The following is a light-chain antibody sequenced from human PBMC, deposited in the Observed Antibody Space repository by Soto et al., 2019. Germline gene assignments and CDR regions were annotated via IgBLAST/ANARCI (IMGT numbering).Light chain of an antibody. Sequence: SYELTQPPSVSVAPGKTASISCGGNDIGSKGVHWYQQKPRQAPVLVIYSDTDLPPVITERFSGSNSATLATLTISRVEAGDEADYYCQVWDSGSAHVVFGGGTQLTVL. J-gene: IGLJ2*01. CDR1: DIGSKG. V-gene: IGLV3-21*01. CDR3: QVWDSGSAHVV. CDR2: SDT.